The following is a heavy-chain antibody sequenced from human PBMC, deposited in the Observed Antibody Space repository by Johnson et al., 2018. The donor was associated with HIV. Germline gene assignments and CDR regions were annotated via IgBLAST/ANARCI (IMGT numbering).Heavy chain of an antibody. CDR1: GFTFSNYD. CDR3: ARSVAVTVFDI. V-gene: IGHV3-13*01. D-gene: IGHD2-21*02. Sequence: VQLVESGGGLVQAGGSLRLSCGASGFTFSNYDMHWVRQATGKGLEWVSGIGTSGDTYYPGSVKGRFTISRETAKNSLYLQMNSLRVGDTAVYYCARSVAVTVFDIWGQGTMVTVSS. J-gene: IGHJ3*02. CDR2: IGTSGDT.